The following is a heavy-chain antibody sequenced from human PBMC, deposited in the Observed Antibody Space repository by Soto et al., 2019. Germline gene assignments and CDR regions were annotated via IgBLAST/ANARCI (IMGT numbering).Heavy chain of an antibody. V-gene: IGHV2-26*01. CDR1: GFSLNNARMG. Sequence: QVTLKESGPVLVKPTETLTLTCTVSGFSLNNARMGLSWVRQPPGKALEWLAHIFSTDKTSYKTSLRTRLTISKDTSKSHVVLSMTNMDPVDTATYYCARIPGVGIDGSPLAFDIWGQGTVVTVSS. J-gene: IGHJ3*02. D-gene: IGHD7-27*01. CDR3: ARIPGVGIDGSPLAFDI. CDR2: IFSTDKT.